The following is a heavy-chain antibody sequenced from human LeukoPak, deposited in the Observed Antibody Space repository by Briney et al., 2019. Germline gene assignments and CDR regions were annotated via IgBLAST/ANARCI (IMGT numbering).Heavy chain of an antibody. Sequence: SETLSLTCTVSGTSIRSSSMYWGWIRQPPGEGLEWLGSVYYTGSTFQNPSLKRRVTIPVDTSKNQFSLRLTSVTAADTAIYYCARDLGVRGMDVWGQGTTVTVSS. V-gene: IGHV4-39*02. CDR3: ARDLGVRGMDV. J-gene: IGHJ6*02. CDR1: GTSIRSSSMY. CDR2: VYYTGST. D-gene: IGHD2-21*01.